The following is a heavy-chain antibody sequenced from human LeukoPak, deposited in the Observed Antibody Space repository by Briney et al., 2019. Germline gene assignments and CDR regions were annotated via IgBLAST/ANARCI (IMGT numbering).Heavy chain of an antibody. CDR2: TSDSSRYI. V-gene: IGHV3-21*01. J-gene: IGHJ4*02. CDR1: GFTFSIYN. Sequence: GGSLRLSCAASGFTFSIYNMNWVRQAPGKGLEWVSSTSDSSRYIYYADSVKGRFTVSRDNAKNSLYLQMNSLRAEDTAVYFCSRDDGGSYPDWGQGSMVTVSS. CDR3: SRDDGGSYPD. D-gene: IGHD3-16*02.